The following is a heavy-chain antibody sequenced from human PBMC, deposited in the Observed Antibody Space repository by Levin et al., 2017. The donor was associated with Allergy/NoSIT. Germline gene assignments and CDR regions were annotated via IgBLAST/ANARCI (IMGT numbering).Heavy chain of an antibody. Sequence: SETLSLTCAVYGESFSGYYWTWIRQPPGKGLEWIGEINHSGSTNYNPSLKSRVTISVDTSKNQFSLKLTSVTAADTAVYYCASAYSGYDLGAFDIWGQGTMVTVS. CDR1: GESFSGYY. D-gene: IGHD5-12*01. V-gene: IGHV4-34*01. CDR2: INHSGST. CDR3: ASAYSGYDLGAFDI. J-gene: IGHJ3*02.